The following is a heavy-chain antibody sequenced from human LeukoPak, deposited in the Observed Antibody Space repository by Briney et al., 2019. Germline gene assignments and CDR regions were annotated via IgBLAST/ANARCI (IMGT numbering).Heavy chain of an antibody. CDR3: VKDYQVGNSPAFGDY. J-gene: IGHJ4*02. CDR1: GFTFSSHA. Sequence: GGSLRLSCAASGFTFSSHAMSWVRRTPGKGLEWVSGLIENGATTYYADSVKGRFTISRDNSRNTMYLQMNSLRVEDTAVYYCVKDYQVGNSPAFGDYWGQGTLVTISS. CDR2: LIENGATT. D-gene: IGHD1-26*01. V-gene: IGHV3-23*01.